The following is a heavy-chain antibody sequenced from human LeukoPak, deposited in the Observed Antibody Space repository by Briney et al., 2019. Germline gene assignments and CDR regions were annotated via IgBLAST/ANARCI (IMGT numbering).Heavy chain of an antibody. D-gene: IGHD1-26*01. CDR2: ISSSSYI. CDR1: GFTFSSYS. CDR3: ARSPSVGATLCDY. Sequence: PGGSLRLSCAASGFTFSSYSMNWVRQAPGKVLEWVSSISSSSYIYYADSVKGRFTISRDNAKNSLYLQMNSLRAEDTAVYYCARSPSVGATLCDYWGQGTLVTVSS. J-gene: IGHJ4*02. V-gene: IGHV3-21*01.